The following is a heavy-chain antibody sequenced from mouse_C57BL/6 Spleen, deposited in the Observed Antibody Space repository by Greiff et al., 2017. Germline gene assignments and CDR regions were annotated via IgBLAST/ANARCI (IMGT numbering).Heavy chain of an antibody. CDR1: GYTFTSYG. V-gene: IGHV1-81*01. D-gene: IGHD1-1*01. Sequence: VQLQQSGAELARPGASVKLSCKASGYTFTSYGISWVKQRPGQGLEWIGEIYPRSGNTYYNEKFKGKATLTADKSSSTAYMELRSLTSEDSAVYFCARPFNYGYFDYWGQGTTLTVSS. CDR2: IYPRSGNT. CDR3: ARPFNYGYFDY. J-gene: IGHJ2*01.